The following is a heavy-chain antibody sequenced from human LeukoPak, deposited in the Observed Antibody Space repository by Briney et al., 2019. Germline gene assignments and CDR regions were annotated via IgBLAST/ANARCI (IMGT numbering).Heavy chain of an antibody. CDR3: ARDQVQLERRGLRRYGWFDP. J-gene: IGHJ5*02. CDR1: GYTFTSYG. CDR2: ISAYNGNT. Sequence: ASVKVSCKASGYTFTSYGISWVRQAPGQGLEWVGWISAYNGNTNYAQKLHGRVTMTTDTSTSTAYMELRSLRSDDTAVYYCARDQVQLERRGLRRYGWFDPWGQGTLVTVSS. V-gene: IGHV1-18*01. D-gene: IGHD1-1*01.